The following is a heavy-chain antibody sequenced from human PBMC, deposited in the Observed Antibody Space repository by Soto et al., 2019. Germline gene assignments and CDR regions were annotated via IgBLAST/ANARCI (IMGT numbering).Heavy chain of an antibody. CDR3: ASRRDVGSYLGDYSYGMDV. CDR1: GTSVSSSSYY. Sequence: SETLSLTCTVTGTSVSSSSYYWGWIRQPPGKGPEWIGSIYYSGNTYYNSSLKSRVTISVDTSKNQFSLKLNSMTAADTAVYYCASRRDVGSYLGDYSYGMDVWGQGTTVTVSS. V-gene: IGHV4-39*01. J-gene: IGHJ6*02. CDR2: IYYSGNT. D-gene: IGHD1-26*01.